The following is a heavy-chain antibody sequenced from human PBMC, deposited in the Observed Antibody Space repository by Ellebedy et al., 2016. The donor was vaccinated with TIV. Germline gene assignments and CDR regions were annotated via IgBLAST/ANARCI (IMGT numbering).Heavy chain of an antibody. CDR3: ARVKGRYSGYDRIWFDP. V-gene: IGHV6-1*01. Sequence: SQTLSLTCAISGDSVSSDSATWNWIRQSPSRGLEWLGRTYYRSKWYQDYAPSVKSRIAIKPDTSKNQFSLQLNSLTPEDTALYYCARVKGRYSGYDRIWFDPWGQGTLVTVSS. CDR1: GDSVSSDSAT. J-gene: IGHJ5*02. D-gene: IGHD5-12*01. CDR2: TYYRSKWYQ.